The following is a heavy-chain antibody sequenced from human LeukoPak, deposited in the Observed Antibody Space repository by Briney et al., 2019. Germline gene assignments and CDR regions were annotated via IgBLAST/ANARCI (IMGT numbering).Heavy chain of an antibody. V-gene: IGHV3-23*01. D-gene: IGHD6-13*01. CDR3: ARDFFPVVDSSWYEIGY. CDR2: ISGSGGST. CDR1: GFTFSSYA. J-gene: IGHJ4*02. Sequence: GGSLRLSCAASGFTFSSYAMSWVRQAPGKGLEWVSAISGSGGSTYYADSVRGRFTISRDNSKNTLYLQMDSLRSEDTAVYFCARDFFPVVDSSWYEIGYWGQGTLVTVSS.